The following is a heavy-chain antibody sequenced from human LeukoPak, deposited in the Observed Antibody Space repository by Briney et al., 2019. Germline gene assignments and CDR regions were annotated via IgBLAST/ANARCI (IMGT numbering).Heavy chain of an antibody. V-gene: IGHV3-30*03. CDR3: ASPAVYSGSWYYFDY. CDR1: GFTFSSYY. J-gene: IGHJ4*02. D-gene: IGHD6-13*01. Sequence: GGSLRLSCAASGFTFSSYYMNWVRQAPGKGLEWVAVISYDGSSKYYADSVKGRFTISRDNSKNTLYLQMNSLRAEDTAVYYCASPAVYSGSWYYFDYWGQGTLVTVSS. CDR2: ISYDGSSK.